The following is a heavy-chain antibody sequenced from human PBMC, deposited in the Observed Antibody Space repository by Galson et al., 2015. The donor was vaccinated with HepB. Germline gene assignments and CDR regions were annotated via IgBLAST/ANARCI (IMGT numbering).Heavy chain of an antibody. D-gene: IGHD6-13*01. V-gene: IGHV3-64D*06. CDR1: GFTFSSYA. Sequence: SLRLSCAGSGFTFSSYAMHWVRQAPGKGLEYVSDIRTNGDTKHYADAVKGRFTISRDNSKNTVYLQMSSLRPEDTAVYYCAKGGYSSSWYRGDYGGQGPLVTVSP. J-gene: IGHJ4*02. CDR3: AKGGYSSSWYRGDY. CDR2: IRTNGDTK.